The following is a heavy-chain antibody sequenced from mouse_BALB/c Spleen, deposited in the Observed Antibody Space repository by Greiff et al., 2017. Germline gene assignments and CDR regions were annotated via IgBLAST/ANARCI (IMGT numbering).Heavy chain of an antibody. J-gene: IGHJ2*01. Sequence: EVKVVESGGGLVQPGGSRKLFCAASGFTFSDYGMAWVRQAPGKGPEWVAFISNLAYSIYYADTVTGRFTISRENAKNTLYLEMSSLRSEDTAMYYCARDPYYFDYWGQGTTLTVSS. CDR3: ARDPYYFDY. CDR2: ISNLAYSI. V-gene: IGHV5-15*02. CDR1: GFTFSDYG.